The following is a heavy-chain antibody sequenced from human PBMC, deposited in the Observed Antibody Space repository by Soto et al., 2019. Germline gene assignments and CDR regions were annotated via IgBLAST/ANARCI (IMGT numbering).Heavy chain of an antibody. V-gene: IGHV4-31*03. CDR1: GGSISSGGYY. J-gene: IGHJ4*02. D-gene: IGHD5-18*01. CDR3: ARDRDRGYSYGYLDY. Sequence: PSETLSLTCTVSGGSISSGGYYWSWIRQHPGKGLEWIGYIYYSGSTYYNPSLKSRVTISVDTSKNQFSLKLSSVTAADTAVYYCARDRDRGYSYGYLDYWGQRTLVTVSS. CDR2: IYYSGST.